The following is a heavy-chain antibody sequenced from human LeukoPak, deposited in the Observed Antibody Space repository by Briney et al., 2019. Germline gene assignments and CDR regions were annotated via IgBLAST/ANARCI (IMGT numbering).Heavy chain of an antibody. CDR3: ARESSGSSARDY. D-gene: IGHD3-10*01. CDR1: GGSISSSYYY. V-gene: IGHV4-39*07. J-gene: IGHJ4*02. CDR2: IYYSGST. Sequence: SETLSLTCTVSGGSISSSYYYWGWLRQPPGKGLEWIGNIYYSGSTYYNPSLKSRVTISVDTSKNQFSLKLRSVTSADTAVYYCARESSGSSARDYWGQGTLVTVSS.